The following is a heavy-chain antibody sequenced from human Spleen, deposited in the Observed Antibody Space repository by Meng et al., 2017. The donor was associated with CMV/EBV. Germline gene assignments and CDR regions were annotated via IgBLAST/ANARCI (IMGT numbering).Heavy chain of an antibody. CDR3: AKDAYSGYDSGYFDD. V-gene: IGHV3-30*02. Sequence: GGSLRLTCAASGFSFSSSGMHWVRQAPGKGLEWVAFIPYDGSNYNYADSVKGRFTIYRDNPKHTLYLHMNSLRPENTALYYCAKDAYSGYDSGYFDDWGQGTLVTVSS. J-gene: IGHJ4*02. CDR2: IPYDGSNY. D-gene: IGHD5-12*01. CDR1: GFSFSSSG.